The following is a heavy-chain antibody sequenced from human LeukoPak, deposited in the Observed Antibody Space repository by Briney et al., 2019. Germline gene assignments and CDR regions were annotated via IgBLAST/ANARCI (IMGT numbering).Heavy chain of an antibody. CDR2: LSGSGGST. D-gene: IGHD3-9*01. J-gene: IGHJ4*02. Sequence: PGGSLRLSCAASGFTFSSYAMSWVRQAPGKGLEWVSALSGSGGSTYYADSVKGRFTISRDISKNTRYLQMNSLRAEDTAVYYCAKDGGGSYYDILTGYYPEYYFDYWGQGTLVTVSS. CDR3: AKDGGGSYYDILTGYYPEYYFDY. CDR1: GFTFSSYA. V-gene: IGHV3-23*01.